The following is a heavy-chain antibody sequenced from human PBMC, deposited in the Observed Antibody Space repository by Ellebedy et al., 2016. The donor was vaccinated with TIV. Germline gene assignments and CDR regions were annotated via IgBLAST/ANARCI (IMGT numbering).Heavy chain of an antibody. CDR1: GGSFSGYY. V-gene: IGHV4-34*01. CDR3: ARAQGPYDSSGYYRFTYFDF. J-gene: IGHJ4*02. Sequence: MPSETLSLTCAGFGGSFSGYYWSWIRQRPGKGLEWNGEINHDGRTNDNPSLKSRVTMSVDTSKNQFSLKLSSVTAAAPAVYYCARAQGPYDSSGYYRFTYFDFWGQGTLVTVSS. D-gene: IGHD3-22*01. CDR2: INHDGRT.